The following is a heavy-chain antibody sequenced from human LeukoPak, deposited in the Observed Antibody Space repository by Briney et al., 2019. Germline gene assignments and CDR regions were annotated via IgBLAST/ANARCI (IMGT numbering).Heavy chain of an antibody. V-gene: IGHV1-2*04. D-gene: IGHD3-22*01. CDR2: INPNSGGT. CDR1: GYTFTGYY. J-gene: IGHJ6*02. Sequence: ASVKVSCKASGYTFTGYYMHWVRQAPGQGLEWMGWINPNSGGTNYAQKFQGWVTMTRDTSISTAYMELSRLRSDDTAVYYCARDTYYDSSGYYLYYYYGMDVWGQGTTVTVSS. CDR3: ARDTYYDSSGYYLYYYYGMDV.